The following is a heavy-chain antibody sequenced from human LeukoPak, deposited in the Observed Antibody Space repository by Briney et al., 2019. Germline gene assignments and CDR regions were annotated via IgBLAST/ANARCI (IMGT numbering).Heavy chain of an antibody. CDR3: AKDSRAYYYGMDV. V-gene: IGHV3-30*18. Sequence: PGGSLRLSCAASGFTFSSYGMHWVRQAPGKGLEWVAVISYDGSNKYYADSVKGRFTISRDNSKNTLYLQMNSLRAEDTAVYYCAKDSRAYYYGMDVWGQGTTVTVSS. J-gene: IGHJ6*02. CDR2: ISYDGSNK. CDR1: GFTFSSYG.